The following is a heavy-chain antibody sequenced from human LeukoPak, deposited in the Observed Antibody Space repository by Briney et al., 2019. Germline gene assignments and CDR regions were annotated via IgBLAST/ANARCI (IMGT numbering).Heavy chain of an antibody. CDR3: ARDVLRVVIIPWDYYYGMDV. CDR2: INPSGGST. J-gene: IGHJ6*02. CDR1: GYTFTSYY. D-gene: IGHD3-3*01. V-gene: IGHV1-46*01. Sequence: GASVKVSCKASGYTFTSYYMHWVRQAPGQGLEWMGIINPSGGSTSYAQKFRGRVTMTRDTSTSTVYMELSSLRSEDTAVYYCARDVLRVVIIPWDYYYGMDVWGQGTTVTVSS.